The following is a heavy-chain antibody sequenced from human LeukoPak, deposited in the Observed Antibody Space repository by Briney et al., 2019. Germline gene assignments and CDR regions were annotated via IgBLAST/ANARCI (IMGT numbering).Heavy chain of an antibody. CDR2: IKQDESEK. Sequence: GGSLRLSCVDSGFIFRSYSMTWVRQAPGKGMNWVANIKQDESEKYYVDSVKGRFTISRDNVKDSLYLQMNSLGVEDTAVYYCARISDSSGYAGAFDIWGQGTMVTVSS. V-gene: IGHV3-7*01. J-gene: IGHJ3*02. CDR3: ARISDSSGYAGAFDI. D-gene: IGHD3-22*01. CDR1: GFIFRSYS.